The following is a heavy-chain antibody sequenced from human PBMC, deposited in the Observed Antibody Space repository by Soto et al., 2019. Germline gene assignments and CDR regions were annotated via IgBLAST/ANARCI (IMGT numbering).Heavy chain of an antibody. J-gene: IGHJ6*02. V-gene: IGHV3-30*18. CDR3: AKDQHYYYYGMDV. Sequence: PGGSLRLSCAASGFTFSSYGMHWVRQAPGKGLEWVAVISYDGSNKYYADSVKGRFTTSRDNSKNTLYLQMNSLRAEDTAVYYCAKDQHYYYYGMDVWGQGTTVTVSS. CDR1: GFTFSSYG. CDR2: ISYDGSNK.